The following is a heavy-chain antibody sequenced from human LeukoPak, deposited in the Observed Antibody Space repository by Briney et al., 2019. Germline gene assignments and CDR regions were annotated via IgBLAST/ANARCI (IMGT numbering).Heavy chain of an antibody. CDR2: INPNSGAT. J-gene: IGHJ4*02. D-gene: IGHD1-26*01. CDR3: ARSDSEGATNGYF. Sequence: ASVKVSCKASGYTFIGHYLHWVRQAPGQGLEWMGRINPNSGATNYAQKFQGRVTMTRDTSITTAYMELSRLRSDDTAIYYCARSDSEGATNGYFWGQGTLVTVSS. V-gene: IGHV1-2*02. CDR1: GYTFIGHY.